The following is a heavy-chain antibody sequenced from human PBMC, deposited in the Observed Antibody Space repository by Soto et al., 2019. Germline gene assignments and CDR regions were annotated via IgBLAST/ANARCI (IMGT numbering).Heavy chain of an antibody. Sequence: GGSLRLSCAASGFTFSSYGMHWVRQAPGKGLEWVAVIWYDGSNKYYADSVKGRFTISRDNSKNTLYLQMNSLRAEDTAVYYCARDLLTLGGWYSYAFDYWGQGTLVTVSS. CDR2: IWYDGSNK. CDR1: GFTFSSYG. V-gene: IGHV3-33*01. CDR3: ARDLLTLGGWYSYAFDY. J-gene: IGHJ4*02. D-gene: IGHD6-19*01.